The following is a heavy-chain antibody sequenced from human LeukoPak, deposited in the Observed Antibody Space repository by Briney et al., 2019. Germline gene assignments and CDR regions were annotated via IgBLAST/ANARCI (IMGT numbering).Heavy chain of an antibody. CDR1: GFIFDDYG. V-gene: IGHV3-20*04. D-gene: IGHD4-23*01. Sequence: GGSLRLSCEASGFIFDDYGMNWVRQVPGKGLEWVAGINWNGGKTGYADSVQGRFTISRDNSKNTLYLQMNSLRAEDTAVYYCARAGGGKGLYYYYYMDVWGKGTTVTVSS. J-gene: IGHJ6*03. CDR2: INWNGGKT. CDR3: ARAGGGKGLYYYYYMDV.